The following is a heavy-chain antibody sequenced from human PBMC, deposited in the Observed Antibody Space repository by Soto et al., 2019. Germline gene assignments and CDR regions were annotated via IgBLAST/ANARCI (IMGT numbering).Heavy chain of an antibody. CDR1: GGSISSSSYY. J-gene: IGHJ4*02. Sequence: QLQLQESGPGLVKPSETLYLTCTVSGGSISSSSYYWGWIRQPPGKGLEWIGSIYYSGSTYYHPSLKSRVSIPVDTSKTRFSLKLSSVTAADTAVYYCARLPMLGFYFDYCGQGTLVTVSS. CDR3: ARLPMLGFYFDY. D-gene: IGHD3-16*01. CDR2: IYYSGST. V-gene: IGHV4-39*01.